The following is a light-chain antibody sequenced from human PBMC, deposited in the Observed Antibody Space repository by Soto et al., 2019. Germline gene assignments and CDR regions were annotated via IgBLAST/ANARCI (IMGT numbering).Light chain of an antibody. CDR2: DAS. Sequence: DIQMTQSPSTMSASVGDRVTITCRASQRSSSWLAWYQQKPGKAPKRLIYDASSLESGVPSRFSGSGSGPDGTLTISSLQPYDFATYYFQQYNSYSGTFGQGTKLEIK. V-gene: IGKV1-5*01. CDR1: QRSSSW. CDR3: QQYNSYSGT. J-gene: IGKJ2*02.